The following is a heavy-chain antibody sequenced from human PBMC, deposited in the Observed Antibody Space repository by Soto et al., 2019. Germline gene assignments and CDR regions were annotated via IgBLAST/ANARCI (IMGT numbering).Heavy chain of an antibody. V-gene: IGHV1-69*02. J-gene: IGHJ4*02. CDR3: ASTRYYYDSSGYFAQGYFDY. D-gene: IGHD3-22*01. CDR2: IIPILGIA. Sequence: ASVKVSCKASGGTFSSYTISCVRQAPGQGLEWMGRIIPILGIANYAQKFQGRVTITADKSTSTAYMELSSLRSEDTAVYYCASTRYYYDSSGYFAQGYFDYWGQGTLVTVSS. CDR1: GGTFSSYT.